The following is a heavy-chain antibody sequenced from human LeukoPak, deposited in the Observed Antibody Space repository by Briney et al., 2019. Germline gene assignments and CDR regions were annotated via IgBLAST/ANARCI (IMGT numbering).Heavy chain of an antibody. CDR2: IFPHDSDT. Sequence: ESLKISCKGSGYSFTDYWIGWVRQMPGKGLEWMGSIFPHDSDTKYSPSFQGQVTISVDKSIATAYLQWSSLQASDSAMYYFAGHDLAGCLDGMCFTSFLYYGTDGWGQGTTVTFPS. CDR3: AGHDLAGCLDGMCFTSFLYYGTDG. D-gene: IGHD2-8*01. J-gene: IGHJ6*02. CDR1: GYSFTDYW. V-gene: IGHV5-51*01.